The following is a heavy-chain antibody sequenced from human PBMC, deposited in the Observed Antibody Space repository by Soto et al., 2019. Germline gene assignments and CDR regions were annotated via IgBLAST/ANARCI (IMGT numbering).Heavy chain of an antibody. Sequence: QLQLQESGPGLVKPSETLSLTCTVSGGSISSSSYYWGWIRQPPGKGLEWIGTIYSDGSTYYNPSLRSRVTISVDTSKNHFSLRLSSVTAADTAVYYCARGAVTAGGMDVWGQGTTVTVSS. V-gene: IGHV4-39*02. J-gene: IGHJ6*02. CDR1: GGSISSSSYY. CDR2: IYSDGST. D-gene: IGHD2-21*02. CDR3: ARGAVTAGGMDV.